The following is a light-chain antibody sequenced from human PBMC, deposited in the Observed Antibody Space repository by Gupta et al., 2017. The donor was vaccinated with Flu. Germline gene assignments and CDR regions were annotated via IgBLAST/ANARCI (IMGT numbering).Light chain of an antibody. CDR3: SSYTSSSTLVV. J-gene: IGLJ2*01. CDR2: DVS. CDR1: DSDVGAYEY. V-gene: IGLV2-14*03. Sequence: TISCTGTDSDVGAYEYVSCYQHNPDKAPRLMISDVSNRPSGVSNRFSGSKSGNTASLTISGLQAEDEADYYCSSYTSSSTLVVFGGGTKLTVL.